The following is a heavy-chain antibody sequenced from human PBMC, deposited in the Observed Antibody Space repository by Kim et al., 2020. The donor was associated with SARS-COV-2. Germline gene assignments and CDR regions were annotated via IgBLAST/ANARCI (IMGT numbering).Heavy chain of an antibody. Sequence: ASVKVSCKASGYTFTGYYMHWVRQAPGQGLEWMGRINPNSGGTNYAQKFQGRVTMTRDTSINTAYMELSRLRSDDTVVYYCARGSFDYYDISGYYHFDYWGQGTLVTVSS. J-gene: IGHJ4*02. CDR2: INPNSGGT. CDR1: GYTFTGYY. V-gene: IGHV1-2*05. D-gene: IGHD3-22*01. CDR3: ARGSFDYYDISGYYHFDY.